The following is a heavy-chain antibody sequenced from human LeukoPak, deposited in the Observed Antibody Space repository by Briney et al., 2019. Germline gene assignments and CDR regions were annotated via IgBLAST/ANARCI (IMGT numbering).Heavy chain of an antibody. CDR1: GFTFSSYG. D-gene: IGHD5-18*01. J-gene: IGHJ6*03. CDR2: VSFNGEST. V-gene: IGHV3-23*01. CDR3: AKGGYSNGRYYYYYMDV. Sequence: GGSLRLSCTASGFTFSSYGMNWVRQAPGEGLGWVSSVSFNGESTYYADSAKGRFTISRDNSKNTLYLQMNSLRAEDTAVYYCAKGGYSNGRYYYYYMDVWGEGTTVTVSS.